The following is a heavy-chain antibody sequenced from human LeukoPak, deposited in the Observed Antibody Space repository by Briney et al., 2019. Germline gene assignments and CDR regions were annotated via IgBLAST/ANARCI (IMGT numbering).Heavy chain of an antibody. Sequence: PSETLSLTCAVYGGSFSGYYWSWIRQPPGKGLEWIGEINHSGSTNYNPSLKSRVTISVDTSKNQFSLKLSSVTAADTAVYYCAEIMAAGGGGYYYYGMDVWGQGTTVTVSS. CDR2: INHSGST. V-gene: IGHV4-34*01. J-gene: IGHJ6*02. D-gene: IGHD3-16*01. CDR3: AEIMAAGGGGYYYYGMDV. CDR1: GGSFSGYY.